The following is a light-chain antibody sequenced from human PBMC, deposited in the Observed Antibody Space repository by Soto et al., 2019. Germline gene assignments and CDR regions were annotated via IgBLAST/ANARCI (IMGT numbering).Light chain of an antibody. CDR1: HSVSSSH. V-gene: IGKV3-20*01. CDR2: GAS. CDR3: HHYSTSLT. Sequence: DIVLTQSPGTLSLSPGESATLSCRASHSVSSSHLAWYQQKPGQAPRLFFYGASRRASGIPDRFSGSGSGTDFTLTTSRLQPEDFAVYSCHHYSTSLTFGGGTKVEIK. J-gene: IGKJ4*01.